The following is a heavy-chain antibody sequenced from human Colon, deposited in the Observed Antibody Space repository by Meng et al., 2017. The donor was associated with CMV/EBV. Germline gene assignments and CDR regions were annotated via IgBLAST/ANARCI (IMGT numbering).Heavy chain of an antibody. CDR2: ISGSGERT. CDR1: GFTFRNYA. V-gene: IGHV3-23*01. D-gene: IGHD5-24*01. Sequence: RGSLRLSCAASGFTFRNYAMSWARQAPGKGLEWVSTISGSGERTHYAGSVKGRFTISRDNSKSTLYLQMNRLTAEDTAVYYCDGSDFWGQGTLVTVSS. J-gene: IGHJ4*02. CDR3: DGSDF.